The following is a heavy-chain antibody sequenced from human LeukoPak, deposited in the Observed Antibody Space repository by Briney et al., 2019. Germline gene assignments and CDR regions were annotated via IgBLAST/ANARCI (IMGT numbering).Heavy chain of an antibody. J-gene: IGHJ4*02. D-gene: IGHD3-10*01. Sequence: GVSVKVSCKASGYTFTSYGISWVRQAPGQGLEWMGWISAYNGNTNYAQKLQGRVTMTTDTSTSTAYMELRSLRSDDTAVYYCARDPTTMVRGATDYWGQGTLVTVSS. CDR2: ISAYNGNT. CDR1: GYTFTSYG. V-gene: IGHV1-18*01. CDR3: ARDPTTMVRGATDY.